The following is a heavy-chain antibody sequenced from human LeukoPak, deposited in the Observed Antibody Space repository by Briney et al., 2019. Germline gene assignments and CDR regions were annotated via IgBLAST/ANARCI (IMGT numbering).Heavy chain of an antibody. CDR1: GDSVSSNSAA. D-gene: IGHD3-3*01. CDR2: TYYRSKWFF. Sequence: SQTLSLTCAISGDSVSSNSAAWNWLRQSPSRGLEWLGRTYYRSKWFFNYEVSVRSRITINPDTSKNQFSLQLNSVTPEDTAVYYCARAMGYDFFLDGFDPWGQGTLVTVSS. V-gene: IGHV6-1*01. CDR3: ARAMGYDFFLDGFDP. J-gene: IGHJ5*02.